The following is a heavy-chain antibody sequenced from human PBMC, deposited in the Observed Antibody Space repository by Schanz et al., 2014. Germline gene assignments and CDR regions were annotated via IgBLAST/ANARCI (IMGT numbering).Heavy chain of an antibody. CDR3: ARGRRGDCRRTSCTYYFDY. Sequence: VQLVESGGGVVQPGRSLRLSCAASGFTFRSHGMHWVRQAIGKGLEWVSGIGPASDPYYAGSVKGRFTISRENGKNSLYLQMNSLRAGDTAVYYCARGRRGDCRRTSCTYYFDYWGQGTLVTVSS. CDR1: GFTFRSHG. D-gene: IGHD2-2*01. J-gene: IGHJ4*02. CDR2: IGPASDP. V-gene: IGHV3-13*05.